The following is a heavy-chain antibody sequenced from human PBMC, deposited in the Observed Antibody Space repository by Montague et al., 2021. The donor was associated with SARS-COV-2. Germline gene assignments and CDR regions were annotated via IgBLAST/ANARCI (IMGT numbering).Heavy chain of an antibody. D-gene: IGHD3-10*01. CDR1: GYSISSSNW. V-gene: IGHV4-28*05. J-gene: IGHJ6*03. CDR2: IYYSGSI. Sequence: SETLSLTCAVSGYSISSSNWWGWIRQPPGKGLEWIGYIYYSGSIYYNPSLKSRVTMSVDTSKNQFSLKLSSVAAADTAVYYCARLRDGVVPSPILGVGPYYSYYYTDVWGRGTTVTVSS. CDR3: ARLRDGVVPSPILGVGPYYSYYYTDV.